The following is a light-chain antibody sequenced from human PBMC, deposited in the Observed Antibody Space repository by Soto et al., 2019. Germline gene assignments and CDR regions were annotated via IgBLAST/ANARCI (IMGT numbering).Light chain of an antibody. CDR1: SSNIGSNT. CDR3: AAWDDSLNGRV. J-gene: IGLJ3*02. CDR2: SNN. V-gene: IGLV1-44*01. Sequence: QSVLTQPPSASGTTGQRVTNSCSGSSSNIGSNTVNWYQQLPGTAPKLLIYSNNQRPSGVPDRFSGSKSGTSASLAISGLQSEDEADYYCAAWDDSLNGRVFGGGTKLTVL.